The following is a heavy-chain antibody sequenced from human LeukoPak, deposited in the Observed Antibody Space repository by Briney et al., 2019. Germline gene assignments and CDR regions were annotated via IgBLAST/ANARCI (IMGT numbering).Heavy chain of an antibody. Sequence: ASVKVSCKASGYTFISYYMHWVRQAPGQGLEWMGIINPSGGSTSYAQKFQGGVTMTRDTSTNTVYMELSSLRSEDTAVYYCARKGEQLGDNWFDPWGQGTLVTVSS. J-gene: IGHJ5*02. CDR2: INPSGGST. CDR3: ARKGEQLGDNWFDP. CDR1: GYTFISYY. V-gene: IGHV1-46*01. D-gene: IGHD6-13*01.